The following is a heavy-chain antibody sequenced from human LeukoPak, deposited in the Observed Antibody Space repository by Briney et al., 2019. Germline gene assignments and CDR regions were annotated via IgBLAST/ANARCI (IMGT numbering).Heavy chain of an antibody. CDR1: GFTFSTYW. Sequence: PGGSLRLPCAASGFTFSTYWMHWVRQAPGKGLVWVSRINTDGSRTDSVEGRFTISRDNAKNTLYLQMNSLRAEDTAVYYCAKDTQYNWNYVGAFDIWGQGTMVTVSS. J-gene: IGHJ3*02. D-gene: IGHD1-7*01. CDR3: AKDTQYNWNYVGAFDI. CDR2: INTDGSR. V-gene: IGHV3-74*01.